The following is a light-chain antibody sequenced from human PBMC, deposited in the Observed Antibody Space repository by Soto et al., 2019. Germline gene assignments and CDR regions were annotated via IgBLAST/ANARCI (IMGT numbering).Light chain of an antibody. J-gene: IGLJ1*01. V-gene: IGLV2-14*01. CDR3: TGYGGRNSHYV. CDR1: SSDVGRYNY. Sequence: QSVLTQPASVSGSPGQSITISCTGTSSDVGRYNYVSWFQQHPGKAPKLILYDVSNRPSGVSSRFSGSKSGNTASLTISGLQAEDEADYYCTGYGGRNSHYVFGSGTKVTVL. CDR2: DVS.